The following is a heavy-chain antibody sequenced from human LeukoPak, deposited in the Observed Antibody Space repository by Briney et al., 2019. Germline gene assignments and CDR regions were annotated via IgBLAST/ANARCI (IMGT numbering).Heavy chain of an antibody. CDR3: ARGIVVVPAALPYYYAMDV. D-gene: IGHD2-2*01. V-gene: IGHV1-69*13. J-gene: IGHJ6*02. CDR1: GGSLSRFA. CDR2: IIPIFGTP. Sequence: EASVKVSCKASGGSLSRFAISWVRQAPGQGFEWMGGIIPIFGTPNYAQKFQGRVTVTADESTSTAYMELSSLRSEDTAVYYCARGIVVVPAALPYYYAMDVWGQGTTVSVSS.